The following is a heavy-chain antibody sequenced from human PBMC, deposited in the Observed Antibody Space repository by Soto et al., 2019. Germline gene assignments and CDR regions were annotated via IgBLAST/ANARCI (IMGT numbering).Heavy chain of an antibody. CDR2: INPSGGST. V-gene: IGHV1-46*01. J-gene: IGHJ4*02. D-gene: IGHD2-15*01. CDR3: ARDRGGEADCSGGSCYSYFDY. Sequence: ASVKVSCKAPGYTFTSYYMHWVRQAPGQGLEWMGIINPSGGSTSYAQKFQGRVTMTRDTSTSTAYMELSSLRSEDTAVYYCARDRGGEADCSGGSCYSYFDYWGQGTLVTVAS. CDR1: GYTFTSYY.